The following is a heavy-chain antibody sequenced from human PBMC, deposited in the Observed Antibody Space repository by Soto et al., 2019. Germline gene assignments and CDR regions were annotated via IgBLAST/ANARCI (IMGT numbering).Heavy chain of an antibody. CDR3: ARRTFEIYYGSGSYRRTDYFDY. CDR2: ISSSSSTI. J-gene: IGHJ4*02. D-gene: IGHD3-10*01. Sequence: GGSLRLSCAASGFTFSSYSMNWVRQAPGKGLEWVSYISSSSSTIYYADSVKGRFTISRDNAKNSLYLQMNSLRAEDTAVYYCARRTFEIYYGSGSYRRTDYFDYWGQGTLVTVSS. CDR1: GFTFSSYS. V-gene: IGHV3-48*01.